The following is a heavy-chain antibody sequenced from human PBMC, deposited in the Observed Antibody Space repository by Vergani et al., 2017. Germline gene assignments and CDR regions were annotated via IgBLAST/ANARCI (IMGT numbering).Heavy chain of an antibody. CDR2: ISGSGGSS. J-gene: IGHJ4*02. Sequence: EVQLLESGGGLVQPGGSLRLSCAASGFTFSSYAMSWVRQAPGKGLEWVSAISGSGGSSYYADSGKGRFTISRDNSKNTLYLQMNSLRAEDTAVYYCAKCRDFWSGYYFGYWGQGTLVTVSS. V-gene: IGHV3-23*01. CDR1: GFTFSSYA. CDR3: AKCRDFWSGYYFGY. D-gene: IGHD3-3*01.